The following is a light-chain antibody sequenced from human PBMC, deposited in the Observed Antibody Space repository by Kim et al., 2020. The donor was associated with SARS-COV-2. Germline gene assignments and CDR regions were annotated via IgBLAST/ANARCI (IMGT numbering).Light chain of an antibody. Sequence: ALGQTARITCGGNNVGSKKVHWYQQKQGQAPVLVIYGDSNRPSGSPERFSGSNSGNTATLTISRAQAGDEADYYCQVWDSSTGHYVFGGGTKVTVL. J-gene: IGLJ1*01. CDR3: QVWDSSTGHYV. CDR2: GDS. CDR1: NVGSKK. V-gene: IGLV3-9*01.